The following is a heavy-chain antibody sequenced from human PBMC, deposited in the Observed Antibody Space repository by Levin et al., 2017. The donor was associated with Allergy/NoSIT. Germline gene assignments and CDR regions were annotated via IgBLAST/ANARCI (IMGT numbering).Heavy chain of an antibody. J-gene: IGHJ6*03. CDR2: ISSSSSYI. CDR1: GFTFSSYS. Sequence: GGSLRLSCAASGFTFSSYSMNWVRQAPGKGLEWVSSISSSSSYIYYADSVKGRFTISRDNAKNSLYLQMNSLRAEDTAVYYCARRMNDGYYYYYMDVWGKGTTVTVSS. D-gene: IGHD1-1*01. V-gene: IGHV3-21*01. CDR3: ARRMNDGYYYYYMDV.